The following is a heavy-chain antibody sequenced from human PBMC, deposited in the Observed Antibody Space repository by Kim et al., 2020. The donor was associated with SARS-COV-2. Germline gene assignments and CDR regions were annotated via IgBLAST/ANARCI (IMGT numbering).Heavy chain of an antibody. J-gene: IGHJ6*02. CDR2: IIPIFGTA. Sequence: SVKVSCKASGGTFSSYAISWVRQAPGQGLEWMGGIIPIFGTANYAQKFQGRVTITADESTSTAYMELSSLRSEDTAVYYCARELCDIVVVPAAINYYYYGMDVWGQGTTVTVSS. V-gene: IGHV1-69*13. CDR1: GGTFSSYA. D-gene: IGHD2-2*02. CDR3: ARELCDIVVVPAAINYYYYGMDV.